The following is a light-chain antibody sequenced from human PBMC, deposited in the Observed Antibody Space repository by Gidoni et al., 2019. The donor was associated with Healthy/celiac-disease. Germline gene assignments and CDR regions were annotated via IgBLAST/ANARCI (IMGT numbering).Light chain of an antibody. V-gene: IGKV3-11*01. J-gene: IGKJ4*01. Sequence: EIVLTQSPATLSLSPVERATLSCRASQSVSSYLAWYQQKPGQAPRLLIYDASNRATGIPARFSGSVSGTDFTLTISSREPEDFAVYYCKQRSNWPPTFGGGTKVEIK. CDR1: QSVSSY. CDR3: KQRSNWPPT. CDR2: DAS.